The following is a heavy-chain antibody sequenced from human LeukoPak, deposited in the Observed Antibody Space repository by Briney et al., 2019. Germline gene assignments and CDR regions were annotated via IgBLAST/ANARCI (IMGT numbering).Heavy chain of an antibody. Sequence: SETLSLTCTVSGGSISSGGYYWSWIRQHPGKGLEWIGYIYYSGSTYYNPSLKSRVTISVDTSKNQFSLKLSSVTAADTAVYYCARGRVVVVVAATLYYGMDVWGQGTTVTVSS. CDR3: ARGRVVVVVAATLYYGMDV. J-gene: IGHJ6*02. CDR1: GGSISSGGYY. CDR2: IYYSGST. D-gene: IGHD2-15*01. V-gene: IGHV4-31*03.